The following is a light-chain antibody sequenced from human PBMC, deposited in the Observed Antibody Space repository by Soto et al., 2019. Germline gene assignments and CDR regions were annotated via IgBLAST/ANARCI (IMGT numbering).Light chain of an antibody. V-gene: IGLV2-14*01. CDR3: SSYTTISTLEV. Sequence: QSALTQPASVSGSPGQSITISCTGTSSDVGGYNYVSWYQQHPGKAPKLMIYEVSNRPSGVSNRFSGSKSGNTASLTISGRQAEDEADYYCSSYTTISTLEVFGGGTQLTVL. CDR2: EVS. CDR1: SSDVGGYNY. J-gene: IGLJ3*02.